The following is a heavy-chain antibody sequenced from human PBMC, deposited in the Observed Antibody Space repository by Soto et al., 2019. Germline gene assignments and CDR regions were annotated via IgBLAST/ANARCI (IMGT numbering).Heavy chain of an antibody. CDR2: IYYSGST. D-gene: IGHD6-13*01. J-gene: IGHJ4*02. CDR1: GGSISSGGYY. CDR3: ATGEEGSSGRYYFDY. Sequence: SETLSLTCTVSGGSISSGGYYWSWIRQHPGKGLEWIGYIYYSGSTYYNPSLKSRVTISVDTSKNQFSLKLSSVTAADTAVYYCATGEEGSSGRYYFDYWGQGTLVTVSS. V-gene: IGHV4-31*03.